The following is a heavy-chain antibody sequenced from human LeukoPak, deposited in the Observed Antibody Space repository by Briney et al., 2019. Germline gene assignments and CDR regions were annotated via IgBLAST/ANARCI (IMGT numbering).Heavy chain of an antibody. J-gene: IGHJ4*02. CDR2: IYYSGST. D-gene: IGHD6-6*01. CDR3: ASRMYSSSSRLNFDY. CDR1: GGSISSGSYY. V-gene: IGHV4-39*01. Sequence: PSETLSLTCTVSGGSISSGSYYWGWIRQPPGKGLEWIGSIYYSGSTYYNPSLKSRVTISVDTSKNQFSLKLSSVTAADTAVYYCASRMYSSSSRLNFDYWGQGTLVTVSS.